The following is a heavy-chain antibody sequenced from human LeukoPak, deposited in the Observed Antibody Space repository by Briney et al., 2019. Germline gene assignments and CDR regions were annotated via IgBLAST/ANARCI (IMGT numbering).Heavy chain of an antibody. Sequence: SEALSLTCTVSGGSISSSSYYWGWIRQPPGKGLEWIGSIYYSGSTYYNPSLKSRVTISVDTSKNQLSLKLSSVTAADTAVYYCARPNRYYDILTGYYSDAFDIWGQGTMVTVSS. J-gene: IGHJ3*02. CDR1: GGSISSSSYY. CDR2: IYYSGST. D-gene: IGHD3-9*01. CDR3: ARPNRYYDILTGYYSDAFDI. V-gene: IGHV4-39*01.